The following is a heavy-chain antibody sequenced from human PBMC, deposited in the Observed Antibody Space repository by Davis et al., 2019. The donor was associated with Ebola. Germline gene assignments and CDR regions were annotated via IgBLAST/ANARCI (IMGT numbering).Heavy chain of an antibody. V-gene: IGHV1-8*01. CDR2: MNPNSGNT. CDR1: GYTFTSYD. CDR3: ARDINYRGVGYYYGMDV. Sequence: AASVKVSCKASGYTFTSYDINWVRQATGQGPEWMGWMNPNSGNTGYAQKFQGRVTMTRNTSISTAYMELSSLRSEDTAVYYCARDINYRGVGYYYGMDVWGQGTTVTVSS. J-gene: IGHJ6*02. D-gene: IGHD1-7*01.